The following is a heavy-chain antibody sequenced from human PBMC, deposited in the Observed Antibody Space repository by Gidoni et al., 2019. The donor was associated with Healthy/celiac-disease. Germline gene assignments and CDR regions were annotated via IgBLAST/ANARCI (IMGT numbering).Heavy chain of an antibody. J-gene: IGHJ4*02. CDR3: AKEYSSSWYGECYFDY. D-gene: IGHD6-13*01. V-gene: IGHV3-30*18. CDR2: ISYDGSNK. CDR1: GFTFSSYG. Sequence: QVQLVESGGGVVPPGRSLRLSCAASGFTFSSYGMHWVRQAPGKGLEWVAVISYDGSNKYYADSVKGRFTISRDNSKNTLYLQMNSLRAEDTAVYYCAKEYSSSWYGECYFDYWGQGTLVTVSS.